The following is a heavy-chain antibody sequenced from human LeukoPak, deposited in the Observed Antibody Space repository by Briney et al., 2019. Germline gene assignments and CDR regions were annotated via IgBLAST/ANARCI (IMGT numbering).Heavy chain of an antibody. J-gene: IGHJ4*02. CDR2: ISYDGSNK. V-gene: IGHV3-30*18. Sequence: GRSLRLSCAASGFTFSSYGMHWVRQAPGKGLEWVAVISYDGSNKYYADSVKGRFTTSRDNSKNTLYLQMNSLRAEDTAVYYCAKPPDYYGSDYWGQGTLVTVSS. CDR3: AKPPDYYGSDY. D-gene: IGHD3-10*01. CDR1: GFTFSSYG.